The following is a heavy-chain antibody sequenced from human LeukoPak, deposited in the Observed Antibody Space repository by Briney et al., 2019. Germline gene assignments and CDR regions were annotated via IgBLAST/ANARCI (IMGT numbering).Heavy chain of an antibody. Sequence: ASVKVSCKTSGYPFTSYDISWVRQAPGQGLEWVGWISGDNNGNTNYAQKSQGRVTITRNTSISTAYMELSSLRSEDTAVYYCARGGLVVPAAPDYWGQGTLVTVSS. J-gene: IGHJ4*02. V-gene: IGHV1-8*01. CDR2: ISGDNNGNT. CDR1: GYPFTSYD. D-gene: IGHD2-2*01. CDR3: ARGGLVVPAAPDY.